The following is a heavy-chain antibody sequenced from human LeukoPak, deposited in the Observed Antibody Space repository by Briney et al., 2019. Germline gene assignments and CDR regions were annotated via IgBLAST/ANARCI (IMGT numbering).Heavy chain of an antibody. CDR2: IIPIFGTA. J-gene: IGHJ4*02. V-gene: IGHV1-69*13. CDR3: ARAGCSGGSCYSAYFDY. Sequence: SVKVSCKASGGTFSSYAISWVRQAPGQGLEWMGGIIPIFGTANYAQKFQGRVTITADESTSTAYMELSSLRSEDTAVYYCARAGCSGGSCYSAYFDYWGQGTLVTVSS. CDR1: GGTFSSYA. D-gene: IGHD2-15*01.